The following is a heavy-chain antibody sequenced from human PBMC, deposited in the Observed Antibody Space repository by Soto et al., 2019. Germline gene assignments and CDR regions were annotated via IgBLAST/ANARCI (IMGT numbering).Heavy chain of an antibody. V-gene: IGHV4-31*03. CDR3: AREAACSSTSCYNWSDP. J-gene: IGHJ5*02. CDR2: IYYSGST. D-gene: IGHD2-2*01. CDR1: GGSISSGGYY. Sequence: TLSLTCTVSGGSISSGGYYWSWIRQHPGKGLEWIGYIYYSGSTYYNPSLKSRVTISVDTSKNQFSLKLSSVTAADTAVYYCAREAACSSTSCYNWSDPWGQGTLVTVSS.